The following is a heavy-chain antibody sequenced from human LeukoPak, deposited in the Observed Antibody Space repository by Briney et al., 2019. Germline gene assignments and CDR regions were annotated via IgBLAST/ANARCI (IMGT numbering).Heavy chain of an antibody. D-gene: IGHD7-27*01. J-gene: IGHJ5*02. CDR3: ARDLTGDQFFDP. CDR1: GGSISNGGYY. Sequence: KPSQTLSLTCNVSGGSISNGGYYWSWIRQHPGKGLEWLGYIYYSGSTYYNPSLKSRVTLSVDTSKSQFSLRLSSVTAADTAVYYCARDLTGDQFFDPWGQGTLVTVSS. CDR2: IYYSGST. V-gene: IGHV4-31*03.